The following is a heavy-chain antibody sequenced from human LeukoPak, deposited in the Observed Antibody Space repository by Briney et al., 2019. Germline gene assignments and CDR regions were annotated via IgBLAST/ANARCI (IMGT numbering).Heavy chain of an antibody. CDR2: ISGSGGRT. V-gene: IGHV3-23*01. CDR3: ARVELQYYYDSSGLPGGDAFDI. J-gene: IGHJ3*02. D-gene: IGHD3-22*01. Sequence: GGSLRLSCAASGFTFRNYGMSWVRQVPGKGLEWVSVISGSGGRTDYADSAKGRFTISRDNAKNTLYLQMNSLRAEDTAVYYCARVELQYYYDSSGLPGGDAFDIWGQGTMVTVSS. CDR1: GFTFRNYG.